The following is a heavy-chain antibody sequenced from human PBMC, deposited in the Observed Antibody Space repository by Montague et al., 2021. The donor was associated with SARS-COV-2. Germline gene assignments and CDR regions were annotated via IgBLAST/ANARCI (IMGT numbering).Heavy chain of an antibody. Sequence: TLSLTCTVSGGSFNSGNYYWSWIRQPAGKRLEWMGRISTSGNTNYNPSLKSRLSILVDMSKNQFSLNLRSVTAADTAVYYCARDTEVEIRTYSYYKMDVWGLGTTVTVSS. CDR3: ARDTEVEIRTYSYYKMDV. V-gene: IGHV4-61*02. CDR1: GGSFNSGNYY. CDR2: ISTSGNT. J-gene: IGHJ6*02. D-gene: IGHD2-21*01.